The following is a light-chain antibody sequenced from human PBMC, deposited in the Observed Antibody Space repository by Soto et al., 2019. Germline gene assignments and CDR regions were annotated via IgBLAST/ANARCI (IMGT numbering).Light chain of an antibody. CDR1: ESVSSN. Sequence: EIVMTQSPATLSVSPGESASLSCRASESVSSNLAWYQQKPGQSPRLLIFGASTRATDVPARFSGNGSETEFTLTISSLVSEDSAVYYCQQYNNWPPWTFGRGTKVEIK. J-gene: IGKJ1*01. V-gene: IGKV3-15*01. CDR2: GAS. CDR3: QQYNNWPPWT.